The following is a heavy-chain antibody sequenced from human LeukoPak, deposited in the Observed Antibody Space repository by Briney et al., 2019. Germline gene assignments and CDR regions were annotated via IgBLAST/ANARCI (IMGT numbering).Heavy chain of an antibody. CDR1: GGSISSRSSY. CDR3: ARRHRPYYYGSGSYWYFDL. J-gene: IGHJ2*01. D-gene: IGHD3-10*01. CDR2: ISYRGTT. Sequence: SETLPLTCTVSGGSISSRSSYWGCIRHPPGKGLECIGSISYRGTTYCTPSLKSRVTTSGDTSKNHFSLKVNSVTAADTAVYYCARRHRPYYYGSGSYWYFDLWGRGTLVTVSS. V-gene: IGHV4-39*02.